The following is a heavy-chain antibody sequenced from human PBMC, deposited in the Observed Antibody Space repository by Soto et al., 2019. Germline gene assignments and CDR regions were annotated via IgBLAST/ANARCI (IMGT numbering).Heavy chain of an antibody. CDR1: GYTFTSYG. CDR2: ISAHNGNT. V-gene: IGHV1-18*01. D-gene: IGHD1-1*01. Sequence: QVHLVQSGAEVKKPGASVKVSCKASGYTFTSYGITWVRQAPGQGLEWMGWISAHNGNTDYAQKLQGRVIVTRDTSTSTAYMELRILRSNDTAVYYCARGRYGDYGGQGALVTVPS. CDR3: ARGRYGDY. J-gene: IGHJ4*02.